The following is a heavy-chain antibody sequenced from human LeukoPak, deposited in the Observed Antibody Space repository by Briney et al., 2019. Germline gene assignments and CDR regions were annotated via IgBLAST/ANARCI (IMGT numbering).Heavy chain of an antibody. J-gene: IGHJ4*02. CDR2: IYYSGST. Sequence: GSLRLSCAASGFTFSSCAMSWIRQPPGKGLEWIGYIYYSGSTNYNPSLKSRVTISVDTSKNQFSLKLSSVTAADTAVYYCARQYDYGGRNDYWGQGTLVTVSS. V-gene: IGHV4-59*08. CDR1: GFTFSSCA. D-gene: IGHD4-23*01. CDR3: ARQYDYGGRNDY.